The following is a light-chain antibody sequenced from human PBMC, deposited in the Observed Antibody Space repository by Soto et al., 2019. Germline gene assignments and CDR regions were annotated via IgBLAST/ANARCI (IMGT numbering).Light chain of an antibody. V-gene: IGKV1-27*01. CDR1: QGIYNY. J-gene: IGKJ1*01. Sequence: DLQMTQSPSSLSASVGDRVTITCRASQGIYNYLAWYQQRPGKVPMLLIYGASTLQAGVPSRFSGSGSGTYFTLTITSLQPEDVATYYCQKYNSVPWTFGQGTKVEIK. CDR2: GAS. CDR3: QKYNSVPWT.